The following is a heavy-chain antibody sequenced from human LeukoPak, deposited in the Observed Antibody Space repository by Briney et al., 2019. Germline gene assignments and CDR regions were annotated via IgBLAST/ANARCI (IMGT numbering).Heavy chain of an antibody. CDR2: IIPIFGTA. V-gene: IGHV1-69*05. J-gene: IGHJ4*02. D-gene: IGHD3-3*01. Sequence: ASVKVSCKASGGTFSSYAISWVRQAPGQGLEWVGGIIPIFGTANYAQKFQGRVTITTDESTSTAYMELSSLRSEDTAVYYCARVGGSDFWSGYQFDYWGQGTLVTVSS. CDR1: GGTFSSYA. CDR3: ARVGGSDFWSGYQFDY.